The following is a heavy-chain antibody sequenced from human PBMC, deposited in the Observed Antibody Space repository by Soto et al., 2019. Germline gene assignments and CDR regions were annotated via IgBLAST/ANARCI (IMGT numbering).Heavy chain of an antibody. D-gene: IGHD3-16*01. CDR2: IYYSGST. Sequence: SETLSLTCTVSGGSISSYYWSWIRQPPGKGLEWIGYIYYSGSTNYNPSLKSRVTISVDTSKNQFSLELSSVTAADTAVYYCARRWGDYFDYWGQGTLVTVSS. CDR3: ARRWGDYFDY. J-gene: IGHJ4*02. V-gene: IGHV4-59*08. CDR1: GGSISSYY.